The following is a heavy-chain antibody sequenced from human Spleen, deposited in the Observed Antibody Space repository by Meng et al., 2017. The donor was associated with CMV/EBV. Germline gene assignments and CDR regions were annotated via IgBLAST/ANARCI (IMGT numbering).Heavy chain of an antibody. CDR2: ISYDGSNK. D-gene: IGHD4-17*01. CDR1: GFTFSSYA. V-gene: IGHV3-30*04. J-gene: IGHJ4*02. Sequence: GESLKNSCAASGFTFSSYAMHWVRQAPGKGLEWVAVISYDGSNKYYADSVKGRFTISRDNSKNTLYLQMNSLRAEDTAVYYCARDERPPYGDYGGAFDYWGQGTLVTVSS. CDR3: ARDERPPYGDYGGAFDY.